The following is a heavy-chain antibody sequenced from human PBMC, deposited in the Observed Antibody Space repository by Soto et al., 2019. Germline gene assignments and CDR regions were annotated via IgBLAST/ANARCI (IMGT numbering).Heavy chain of an antibody. CDR2: ISYDGSNK. Sequence: QVQLVESGGGVVQPGRSLRLSCAASGFTFSSYVMHWVRQAPGKGLEWVAVISYDGSNKYYADSVKGRFTISRDNSKNTLSRQMNSLRAENTAVEYCAKVSYDFGVVIPVGACDICGPGTMVTVSS. CDR1: GFTFSSYV. CDR3: AKVSYDFGVVIPVGACDI. D-gene: IGHD3-3*01. J-gene: IGHJ3*02. V-gene: IGHV3-30*18.